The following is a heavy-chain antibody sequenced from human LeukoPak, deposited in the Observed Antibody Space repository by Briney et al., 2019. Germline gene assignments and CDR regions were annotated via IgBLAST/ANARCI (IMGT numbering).Heavy chain of an antibody. V-gene: IGHV1-69*13. Sequence: SVKVSCKASGCDFSSFDVNWVRQAPGQGLEWMGGIIPILGTPNYAQKFQGRVTITADESTSTTHMELRSPRSDDAAVYYCAREGHTSSRGWFVPWGQGTLVTVSS. CDR1: GCDFSSFD. CDR2: IIPILGTP. D-gene: IGHD6-19*01. CDR3: AREGHTSSRGWFVP. J-gene: IGHJ5*02.